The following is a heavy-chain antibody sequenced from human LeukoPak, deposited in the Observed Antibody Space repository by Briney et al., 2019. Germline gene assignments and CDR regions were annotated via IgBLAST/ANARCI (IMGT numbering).Heavy chain of an antibody. V-gene: IGHV1-69*13. J-gene: IGHJ4*02. Sequence: SVKVSCKASGGTFSSYAISWVRQAPGQGLEWMGGIIPIFGTANYAQKFQGRVTITADESTSTAYMELSSLRSEDTAVYYCARFPWELQPVGRYEYYFDYWGQGTLVTVSS. CDR3: ARFPWELQPVGRYEYYFDY. CDR2: IIPIFGTA. CDR1: GGTFSSYA. D-gene: IGHD1-26*01.